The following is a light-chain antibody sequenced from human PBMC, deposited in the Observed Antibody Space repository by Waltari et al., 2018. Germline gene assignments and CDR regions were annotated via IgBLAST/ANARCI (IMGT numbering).Light chain of an antibody. CDR1: QSVLYTSNNKNY. CDR3: QQYYNTPWT. Sequence: DIVMTQSPDSLAVSLGERATFNCKSSQSVLYTSNNKNYLAWYQQKPGQPPNLLIYWASTRESGVPDRFSGSGSGTNFTLTISSLQAEDVAVYYGQQYYNTPWTFGQGTKVEI. CDR2: WAS. V-gene: IGKV4-1*01. J-gene: IGKJ1*01.